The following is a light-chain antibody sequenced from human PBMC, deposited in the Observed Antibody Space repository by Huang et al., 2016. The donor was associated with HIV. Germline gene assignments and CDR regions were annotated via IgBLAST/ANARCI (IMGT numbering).Light chain of an antibody. V-gene: IGKV1-NL1*01. CDR2: AAS. CDR1: QDISNS. Sequence: DIQMTQSPSSLSASVGDRVTITCRASQDISNSLAWYQHKPGRAPKLRLYAASRLESGVPSRFSGSGSGTDYTLTISSLQPEDFATYYCQQYYTTPGRTFGQGTKVEIK. CDR3: QQYYTTPGRT. J-gene: IGKJ1*01.